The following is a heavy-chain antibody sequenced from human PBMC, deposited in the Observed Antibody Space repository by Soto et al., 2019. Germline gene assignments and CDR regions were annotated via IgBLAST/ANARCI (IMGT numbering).Heavy chain of an antibody. Sequence: GGSLRLSCAASGFTFSSYGMHWVRQAPGKGLEWVAVIWYDGSNKYYADSVKGRFTISRDNSKNTLYLQMNSLRAEDTAVYYCARDSMAAAVDYWGQGTLVTVSS. CDR1: GFTFSSYG. CDR2: IWYDGSNK. J-gene: IGHJ4*02. CDR3: ARDSMAAAVDY. V-gene: IGHV3-33*01. D-gene: IGHD6-13*01.